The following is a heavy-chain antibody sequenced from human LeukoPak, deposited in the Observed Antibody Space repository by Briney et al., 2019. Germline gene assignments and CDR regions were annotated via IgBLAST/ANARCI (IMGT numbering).Heavy chain of an antibody. Sequence: SDTLSLTCAVYGRSFSGFYWSWIRHVPGKGLEWIGEINYTGSTSYNPSLKSRVTISVDTSQNQFFLLLTSVTAVDTAVYYCARVAGYLPARWFDPWGQGTHVTVSS. D-gene: IGHD6-25*01. CDR3: ARVAGYLPARWFDP. CDR1: GRSFSGFY. CDR2: INYTGST. J-gene: IGHJ5*02. V-gene: IGHV4-34*01.